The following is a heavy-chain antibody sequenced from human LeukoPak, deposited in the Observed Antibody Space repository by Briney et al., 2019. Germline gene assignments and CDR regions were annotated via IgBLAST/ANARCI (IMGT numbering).Heavy chain of an antibody. D-gene: IGHD2-15*01. J-gene: IGHJ6*02. V-gene: IGHV3-66*01. CDR1: GFTVSSNY. CDR3: ARDGRGYCSGGSCYPYYYYGMDV. Sequence: PGGSLRLSCAASGFTVSSNYMSWVRQAPGKGLEWVSVIYSGGSTYYADSVKGRFTISRDNSKNTLYLQMNSLRAEDTAVYYCARDGRGYCSGGSCYPYYYYGMDVWGQGTTATVSS. CDR2: IYSGGST.